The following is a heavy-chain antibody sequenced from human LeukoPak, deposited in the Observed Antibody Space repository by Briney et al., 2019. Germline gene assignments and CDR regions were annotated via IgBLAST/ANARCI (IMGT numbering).Heavy chain of an antibody. V-gene: IGHV3-23*01. Sequence: GGSLRLSCVASKFTFSSYALTWVRQAPGKGLEWVSAISGRGGTTYYADSVKGRFTISRDNFKNTLYLQMNSLRAEDTAVYYCAKNIVEALRGGAFDIWGQGTMVTVSS. CDR1: KFTFSSYA. D-gene: IGHD1-26*01. CDR2: ISGRGGTT. J-gene: IGHJ3*02. CDR3: AKNIVEALRGGAFDI.